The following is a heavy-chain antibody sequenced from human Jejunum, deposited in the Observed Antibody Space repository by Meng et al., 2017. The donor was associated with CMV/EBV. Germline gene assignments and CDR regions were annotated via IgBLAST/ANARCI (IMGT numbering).Heavy chain of an antibody. CDR2: IPGAGGEP. J-gene: IGHJ1*01. D-gene: IGHD3-10*01. V-gene: IGHV3-74*01. CDR1: GLSVSSSW. Sequence: GLSVSSSWMDWGRQRAGKGLLWVSSIPGAGGEPRYEDSVKGGFRINRDNGRNTVFLQMNSLRDDDAGIYYCASAPSGLGFTEDTNWSQGNLVTVSS. CDR3: ASAPSGLGFTEDTN.